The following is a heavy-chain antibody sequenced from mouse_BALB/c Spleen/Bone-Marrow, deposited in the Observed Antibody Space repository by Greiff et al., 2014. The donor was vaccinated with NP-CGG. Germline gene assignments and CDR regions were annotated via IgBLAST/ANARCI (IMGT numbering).Heavy chain of an antibody. V-gene: IGHV1-69*02. CDR1: GYTFTSYW. D-gene: IGHD2-10*02. Sequence: VQLQQSGAELVRPGASVKVSCKASGYTFTSYWINWVKQRPGHGLEWIGNIYPSDSYTNYNQNFKDKATLTVDKSSSTAYMQLSSPTSEDSAVYYCTRQYGNYYAMDYWGQGTSVTVSS. CDR3: TRQYGNYYAMDY. CDR2: IYPSDSYT. J-gene: IGHJ4*01.